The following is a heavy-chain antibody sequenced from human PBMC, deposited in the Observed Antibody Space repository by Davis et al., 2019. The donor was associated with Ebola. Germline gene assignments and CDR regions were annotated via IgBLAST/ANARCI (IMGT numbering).Heavy chain of an antibody. D-gene: IGHD2-2*01. CDR2: IYYSGST. Sequence: PSETLSLTCTVSGGSVSSGSYYWSWIRQPPGKGLEWIGSIYYSGSTYYNPSLKSRVTISVDTSKNQFSLKLSSVTAADTAVYYCASLGYCSSTSCYSYYGMDVWGQGTTVTVSS. J-gene: IGHJ6*02. CDR3: ASLGYCSSTSCYSYYGMDV. CDR1: GGSVSSGSYY. V-gene: IGHV4-39*01.